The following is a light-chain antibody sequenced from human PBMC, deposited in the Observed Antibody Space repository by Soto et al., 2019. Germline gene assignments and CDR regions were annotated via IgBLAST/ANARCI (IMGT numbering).Light chain of an antibody. CDR1: QSVSSSY. Sequence: EIVLTQSPGTLSLSPGEIATLSCRASQSVSSSYLAWYQQKPGQAPRLLIYGASSRATGIPDRFSGSRSGTDFTLTISRLEPEDFAVYYCQQYGSSPTFGGGTKVEIK. CDR3: QQYGSSPT. V-gene: IGKV3-20*01. J-gene: IGKJ4*01. CDR2: GAS.